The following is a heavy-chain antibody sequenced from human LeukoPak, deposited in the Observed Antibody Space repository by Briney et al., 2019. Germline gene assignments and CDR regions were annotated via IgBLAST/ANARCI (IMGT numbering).Heavy chain of an antibody. CDR1: GFTFSSYA. CDR3: ANLYGDYGGGYFDY. J-gene: IGHJ4*02. D-gene: IGHD4-17*01. V-gene: IGHV3-23*01. Sequence: PGGSLRLSCAASGFTFSSYAMSWVRQAPGKGLEWVSAISGSGGSTYYADSVKGRFTISRDNSKNTLYLQMNSLRAEDTAVYHCANLYGDYGGGYFDYWGQGTLVTVSS. CDR2: ISGSGGST.